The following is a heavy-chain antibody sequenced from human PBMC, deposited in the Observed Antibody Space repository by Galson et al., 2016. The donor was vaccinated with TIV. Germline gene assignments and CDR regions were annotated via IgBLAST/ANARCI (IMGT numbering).Heavy chain of an antibody. D-gene: IGHD3-10*01. CDR1: GFSFNKYA. Sequence: SLRLSCAGSGFSFNKYAMSWVRQTPERGLEWISNINAGGGITNYADPVKGRFTMSRDNSKNTLYLHVNDLRGDDTAIYFCAKDALEWTVRGQLVNWGQGTRVTVSS. CDR3: AKDALEWTVRGQLVN. J-gene: IGHJ1*01. V-gene: IGHV3-23*01. CDR2: INAGGGIT.